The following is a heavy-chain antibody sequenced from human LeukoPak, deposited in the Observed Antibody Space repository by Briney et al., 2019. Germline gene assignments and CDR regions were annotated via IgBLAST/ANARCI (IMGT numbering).Heavy chain of an antibody. CDR1: GGSFSGYY. J-gene: IGHJ5*02. D-gene: IGHD3-10*01. V-gene: IGHV4-34*01. CDR3: ARGQYYYPPWFDP. CDR2: INHSGST. Sequence: SETLSLTCAVYGGSFSGYYWSWIRQPPGKGLEWIGEINHSGSTNHNPSLKSRVTISVDTSKNQFSLKLSSVTAADTAVYYCARGQYYYPPWFDPWGQGTLVTVSS.